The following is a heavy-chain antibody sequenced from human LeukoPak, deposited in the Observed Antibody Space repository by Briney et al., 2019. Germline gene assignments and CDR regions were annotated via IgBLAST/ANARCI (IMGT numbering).Heavy chain of an antibody. CDR3: AKTPETHYYDFSGYYYYFDY. J-gene: IGHJ4*02. CDR2: IGGSGGGT. V-gene: IGHV3-23*01. CDR1: GFTFTNYA. D-gene: IGHD3-22*01. Sequence: PGESLTLSCAASGFTFTNYAMSWVRQAPGKGLEWVSAIGGSGGGTYYADSVKGRFTISRDNSKNTLYLQMTSLRAEDTAIYYCAKTPETHYYDFSGYYYYFDYWGQGTLVTVSS.